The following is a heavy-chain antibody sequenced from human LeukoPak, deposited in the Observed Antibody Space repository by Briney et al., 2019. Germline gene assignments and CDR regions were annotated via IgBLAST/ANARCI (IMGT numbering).Heavy chain of an antibody. CDR3: ARVLAAAGNNWFDP. J-gene: IGHJ5*02. D-gene: IGHD6-13*01. V-gene: IGHV4-59*12. Sequence: PSETLSLTCTVSGESISGFYWTWIRQPPGKGLEWIGYIYYSGSTNYNPSLKSRVTISVDTSKNQFSLKLTSVTAADTAVYYCARVLAAAGNNWFDPWGQGTLVTVSS. CDR1: GESISGFY. CDR2: IYYSGST.